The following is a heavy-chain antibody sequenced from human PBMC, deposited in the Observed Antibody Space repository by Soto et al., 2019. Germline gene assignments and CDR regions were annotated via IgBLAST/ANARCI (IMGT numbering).Heavy chain of an antibody. CDR3: ARGGDWYTY. Sequence: GGSLRLSCAACGFTFSSYEMNWVRQAPGKGLEWISYISNGGSTTYYADSVKGRFTISRDNAKNSLYLHMNSLRAEDTAIYYCARGGDWYTYWGQGTLVTVSS. CDR2: ISNGGSTT. J-gene: IGHJ4*02. D-gene: IGHD6-19*01. CDR1: GFTFSSYE. V-gene: IGHV3-48*03.